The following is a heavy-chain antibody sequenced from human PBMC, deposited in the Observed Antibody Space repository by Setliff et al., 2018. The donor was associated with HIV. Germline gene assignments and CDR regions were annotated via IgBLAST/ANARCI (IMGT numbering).Heavy chain of an antibody. J-gene: IGHJ4*02. D-gene: IGHD4-17*01. CDR1: GFTFSTYA. Sequence: GGSLRLSCAASGFTFSTYAMGWVRQAPGKGLEWVANIRQDGSEKYYVDSVRGRFTISRDNAENSLYLRMNSLRAEDTAVYYCARTYYGGNYWGQGALVTVSS. CDR2: IRQDGSEK. V-gene: IGHV3-7*03. CDR3: ARTYYGGNY.